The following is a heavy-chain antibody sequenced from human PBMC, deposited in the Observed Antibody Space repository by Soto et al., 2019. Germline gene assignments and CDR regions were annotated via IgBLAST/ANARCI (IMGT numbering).Heavy chain of an antibody. CDR3: ARGLYCSGGSCYSAVMDV. CDR2: MNPNSGNT. Sequence: ASVKVSCKASGHTFTSYDINWVRQATGQGLEWMGWMNPNSGNTGYAQKFQGRVTMTRNTSISTAYMELSSLRSEDTAVYYCARGLYCSGGSCYSAVMDVWGKGTTVTVS. V-gene: IGHV1-8*01. CDR1: GHTFTSYD. D-gene: IGHD2-15*01. J-gene: IGHJ6*03.